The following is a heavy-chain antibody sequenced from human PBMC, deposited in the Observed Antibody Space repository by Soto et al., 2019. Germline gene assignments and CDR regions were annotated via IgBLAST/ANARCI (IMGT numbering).Heavy chain of an antibody. J-gene: IGHJ4*02. V-gene: IGHV4-39*01. CDR2: IYYSGST. CDR3: ARSVRTTVTTSFDY. Sequence: QLQLQESGPGLVKPSETLSLTCTVSGGSISSSSYYWGWIRQPPGKGLEWIGSIYYSGSTYYNPSLKSRVTISVDTSKNQFSLKLSSVTAADTAVYYCARSVRTTVTTSFDYWGQGTLVTVSS. CDR1: GGSISSSSYY. D-gene: IGHD4-17*01.